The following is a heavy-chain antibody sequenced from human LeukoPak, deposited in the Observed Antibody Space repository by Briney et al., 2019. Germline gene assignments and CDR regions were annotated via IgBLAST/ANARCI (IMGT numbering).Heavy chain of an antibody. D-gene: IGHD2-15*01. CDR3: AGRIFDI. Sequence: GGSLRLSCAASGLTVDGSYMSWVRQAPGKGLEWVSLIYNDGRTSYADSVRGRFTISRDNSKNSLYLQMNSLRAEDTAVYYCAGRIFDIWGQGTMVAVSS. V-gene: IGHV3-53*01. CDR2: IYNDGRT. CDR1: GLTVDGSY. J-gene: IGHJ3*02.